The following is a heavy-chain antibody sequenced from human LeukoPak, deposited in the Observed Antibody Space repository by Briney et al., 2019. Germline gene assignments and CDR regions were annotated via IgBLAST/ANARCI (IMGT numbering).Heavy chain of an antibody. CDR2: MNPNSGNT. CDR3: ARDWALVVRGVISPYNWFDP. Sequence: GASVKVSCKASGYTFNNYDINWVRQAPGQGLEWMGWMNPNSGNTGYAQKFQGRFALTRETFISTVYMELSSLRSEDTAVYYCARDWALVVRGVISPYNWFDPWGQGTLVTVSS. J-gene: IGHJ5*02. CDR1: GYTFNNYD. V-gene: IGHV1-8*01. D-gene: IGHD3-10*01.